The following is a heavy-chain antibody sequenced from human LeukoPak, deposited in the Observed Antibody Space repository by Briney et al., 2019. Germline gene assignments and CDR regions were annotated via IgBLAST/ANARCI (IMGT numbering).Heavy chain of an antibody. CDR3: ARRLTQYDCFDP. V-gene: IGHV6-1*01. CDR2: TYYRSTWYN. J-gene: IGHJ5*02. D-gene: IGHD2-2*01. CDR1: GDSVSSNSVT. Sequence: SRTLSLTCAISGDSVSSNSVTWNWIRQSPSRGLEWLGRTYYRSTWYNDYAVSVRGRITVNPDTSKNQFSLHLNSVTPEDTAVYYCARRLTQYDCFDPWGQGILVTVSS.